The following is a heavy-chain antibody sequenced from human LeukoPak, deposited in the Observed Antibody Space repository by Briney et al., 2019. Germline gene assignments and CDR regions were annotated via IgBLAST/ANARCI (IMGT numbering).Heavy chain of an antibody. CDR2: INPNSGGT. CDR3: ARSWYSSSSVFVY. D-gene: IGHD6-6*01. V-gene: IGHV1-2*02. Sequence: ASVKVSCKASGYTFTGYYMHWVRQAPGQGLEWMGWINPNSGGTNYAQKFQGRVTMTRDTSISTAYMELSRLRSDDTAVYYCARSWYSSSSVFVYWGQGTLVTISS. J-gene: IGHJ4*02. CDR1: GYTFTGYY.